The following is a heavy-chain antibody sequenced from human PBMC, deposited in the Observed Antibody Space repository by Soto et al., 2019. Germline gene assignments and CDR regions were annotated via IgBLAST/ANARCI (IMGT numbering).Heavy chain of an antibody. CDR2: ISANNGNT. CDR1: GYTFTSYG. J-gene: IGHJ6*02. D-gene: IGHD1-7*01. V-gene: IGHV1-18*01. Sequence: ASVKVSCKASGYTFTSYGISWVRQAPGQGLEWMGWISANNGNTNYAQKFQGWVTMTRDTSISTAYMELSRLRSDDTAVYYCARDAGTTRAYYYYGMDVWGQGTTVTVSS. CDR3: ARDAGTTRAYYYYGMDV.